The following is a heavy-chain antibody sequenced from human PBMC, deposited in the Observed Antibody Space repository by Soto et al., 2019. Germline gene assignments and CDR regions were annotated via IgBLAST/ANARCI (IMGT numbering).Heavy chain of an antibody. Sequence: GGSLRLSCAASEFTFSSYPMSWVRQAPGKGLEWVSAITGSGGFTNYADSVKGRFTISRDNSKNTLFLQMNSLRAEDTAVYYCAKARDTVTAYDAYDIWGQGTLVTVSS. CDR1: EFTFSSYP. J-gene: IGHJ3*02. CDR3: AKARDTVTAYDAYDI. V-gene: IGHV3-23*01. D-gene: IGHD2-21*02. CDR2: ITGSGGFT.